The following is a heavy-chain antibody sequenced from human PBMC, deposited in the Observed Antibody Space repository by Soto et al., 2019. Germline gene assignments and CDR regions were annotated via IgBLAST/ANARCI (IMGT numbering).Heavy chain of an antibody. CDR2: MNPNSGHT. Sequence: QVQLVQSGAEVKKPGASVKVSCKASGYTFTSDDINWVRQATGQGLEWMGWMNPNSGHTGYAQKFQGRGTMTRDTSSSTADTALGSLRSEDSAVYYCAMTLYGDNVDYWVQGALVNFSS. D-gene: IGHD4-17*01. CDR3: AMTLYGDNVDY. CDR1: GYTFTSDD. V-gene: IGHV1-8*01. J-gene: IGHJ4*02.